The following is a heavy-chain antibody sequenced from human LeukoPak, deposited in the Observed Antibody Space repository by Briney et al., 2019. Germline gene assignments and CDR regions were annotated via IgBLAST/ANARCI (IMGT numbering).Heavy chain of an antibody. CDR3: ARGQAIKQWLGGEWFDP. J-gene: IGHJ5*02. V-gene: IGHV1-8*01. Sequence: ASVKVSCKASGYTFTSYDINWVRQATGQGLEWMGWMNPNSGNTGYAQKFQGRVTMTRNTSISTAYMELSSLRSEDTAVYYCARGQAIKQWLGGEWFDPWGQGTLVTVPS. CDR1: GYTFTSYD. D-gene: IGHD6-19*01. CDR2: MNPNSGNT.